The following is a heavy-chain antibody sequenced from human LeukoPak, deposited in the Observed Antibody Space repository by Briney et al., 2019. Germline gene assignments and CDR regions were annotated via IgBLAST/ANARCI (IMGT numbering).Heavy chain of an antibody. CDR2: IDSGFGT. J-gene: IGHJ4*02. V-gene: IGHV3-23*01. CDR3: AKIAVAADNY. CDR1: GFAFRNYA. Sequence: GGSLRLSCAVSGFAFRNYAVTWVRQAPGKGLEWVSSIDSGFGTHYADSVKGRFTISRDNSKNTLYLQMNGLRAEDTAVYYCAKIAVAADNYWAQGTLVAVSS. D-gene: IGHD6-19*01.